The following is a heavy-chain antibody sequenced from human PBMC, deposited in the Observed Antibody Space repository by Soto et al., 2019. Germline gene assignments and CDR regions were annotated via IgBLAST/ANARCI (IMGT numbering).Heavy chain of an antibody. CDR3: ARGGGTLDY. CDR1: GYTFINYA. Sequence: QVQLVQSGAEVKKSGASVKVSCKASGYTFINYALYWVRQAPGQGLEWMGIISPRDGTTTYALNLQDRLTISRDTSTSTLYMELSNLRSEDTAVYDCARGGGTLDYWGQGTLVTVSS. V-gene: IGHV1-46*01. J-gene: IGHJ4*02. CDR2: ISPRDGTT.